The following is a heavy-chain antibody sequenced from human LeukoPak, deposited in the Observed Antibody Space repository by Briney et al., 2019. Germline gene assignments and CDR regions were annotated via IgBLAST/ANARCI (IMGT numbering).Heavy chain of an antibody. J-gene: IGHJ6*03. D-gene: IGHD2-2*01. V-gene: IGHV4-59*01. Sequence: SETLSLTCTVSGVSLSSYYWSWIRQPPGKGLEWIGYIYYSGSTNYNPSLKSRVTISVDTSKNQFSLKLSSVTAADTAVYYCARAAIGYCSSTSCYWRRDYYYYYMDVWGKGTTVTVSS. CDR3: ARAAIGYCSSTSCYWRRDYYYYYMDV. CDR1: GVSLSSYY. CDR2: IYYSGST.